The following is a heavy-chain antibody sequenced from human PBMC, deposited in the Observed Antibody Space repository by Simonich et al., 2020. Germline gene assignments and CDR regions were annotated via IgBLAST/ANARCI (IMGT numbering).Heavy chain of an antibody. V-gene: IGHV4-34*01. CDR1: GGSFSGYY. CDR2: INHSGST. D-gene: IGHD1-1*01. Sequence: QVQLQQWGAGLLKPSETLSLTCAVYGGSFSGYYWSWIRQPPGKGLEWIGEINHSGSTNYNPSLTSRVTISVDTSKNQFSRKLSSVTAADTAVYYCARGKGWKNAFDIWGQGTMVTVSS. J-gene: IGHJ3*02. CDR3: ARGKGWKNAFDI.